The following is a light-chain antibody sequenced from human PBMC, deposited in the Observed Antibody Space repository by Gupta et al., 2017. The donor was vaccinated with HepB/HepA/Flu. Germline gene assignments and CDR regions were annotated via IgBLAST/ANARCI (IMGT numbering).Light chain of an antibody. CDR3: QSYDSSLSGYVV. CDR1: SSNIGADYD. V-gene: IGLV1-40*01. CDR2: GNI. J-gene: IGLJ2*01. Sequence: QSVLTQTPSVSGAPGQRVTISCTGSSSNIGADYDVHWYQHLPGTAPKLLIYGNINRPSGVPDRFSGSKSGTSASLAITGLQAEDEADYYCQSYDSSLSGYVVFGGGTKLTVL.